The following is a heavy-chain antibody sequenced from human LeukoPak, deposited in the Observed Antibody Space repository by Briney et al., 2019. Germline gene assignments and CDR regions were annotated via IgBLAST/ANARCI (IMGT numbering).Heavy chain of an antibody. Sequence: GGSLRLSCSASGFTFSSYAMHWVRQAPGKGLEYVSAISSNGGSTYYADSVKGRFTISRDNSKNTLYLQMSSLRAEDTAVYYCVKGGYFATFDYWGQGTLVTVSS. D-gene: IGHD2-15*01. CDR1: GFTFSSYA. CDR2: ISSNGGST. V-gene: IGHV3-64D*06. J-gene: IGHJ4*02. CDR3: VKGGYFATFDY.